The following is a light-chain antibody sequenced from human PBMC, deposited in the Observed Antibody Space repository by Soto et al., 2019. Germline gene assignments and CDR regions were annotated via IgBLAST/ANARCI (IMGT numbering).Light chain of an antibody. CDR3: QQYGSSPYT. CDR2: GAS. CDR1: QTVRSSS. V-gene: IGKV3-20*01. J-gene: IGKJ2*01. Sequence: EIVLTQSPGTLSVSPGERATLSCRASQTVRSSSLAWYQQKPRQAPRLLIYGASGRATGIPHKFSGSGSGTAFTLTISSLEPEDFVVYYCQQYGSSPYTFGQGTKLEI.